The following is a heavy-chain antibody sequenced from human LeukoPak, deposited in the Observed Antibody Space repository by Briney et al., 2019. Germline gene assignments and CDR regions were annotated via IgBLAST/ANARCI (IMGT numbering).Heavy chain of an antibody. Sequence: GGSLRLSCAASGFTVSSNYMSWVRQAPGKGLEWVSITYSGGRTYYADSVKGRFTISRDNSKNTLYLQMNSLRAEDTAVYYCAKLSGGKRVPFDYWGQGTLVTVSS. V-gene: IGHV3-53*01. CDR1: GFTVSSNY. D-gene: IGHD2-15*01. J-gene: IGHJ4*02. CDR2: TYSGGRT. CDR3: AKLSGGKRVPFDY.